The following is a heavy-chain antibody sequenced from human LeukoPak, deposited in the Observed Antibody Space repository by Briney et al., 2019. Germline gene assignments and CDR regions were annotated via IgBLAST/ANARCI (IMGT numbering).Heavy chain of an antibody. CDR1: GGSFSTYY. V-gene: IGHV4-34*01. D-gene: IGHD3-10*01. CDR2: INHSGST. CDR3: ARGVGVLLAYYFDY. Sequence: SGTLSLTCAVYGGSFSTYYWSWIRQPPGKGLEWIGEINHSGSTNYNPSLKSRVTISVDTSKNQFSLKLSSVTAADTAVYYCARGVGVLLAYYFDYWGQGTLVTVSS. J-gene: IGHJ4*02.